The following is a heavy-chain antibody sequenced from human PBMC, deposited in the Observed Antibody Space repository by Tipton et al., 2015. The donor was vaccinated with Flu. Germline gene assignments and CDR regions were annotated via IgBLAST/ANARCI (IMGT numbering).Heavy chain of an antibody. CDR1: GGSISSYY. J-gene: IGHJ5*02. CDR3: AREGSGWYRNWFDP. D-gene: IGHD6-19*01. Sequence: TLSLTCTVPGGSISSYYWSWIRQPPGKGPEWIGYIYYSGSTNYNPSLKSRVTISVDTSKNQFSLKLSSVTAADTAVYYCAREGSGWYRNWFDPWGQGTLVTVSS. CDR2: IYYSGST. V-gene: IGHV4-59*01.